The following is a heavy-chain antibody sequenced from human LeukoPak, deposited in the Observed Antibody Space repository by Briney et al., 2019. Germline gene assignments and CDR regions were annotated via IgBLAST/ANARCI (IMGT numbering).Heavy chain of an antibody. CDR3: ARDVGCSSTSCHWLVYYMDV. CDR1: GGSISSGSYY. V-gene: IGHV4-61*02. Sequence: SQTLSLTCTVSGGSISSGSYYWSWIRQPAGKGLEWIGRIYTSGSTNYNPSLKSRVTISVDTSKNQFSLKLSSVTAADTAVYYCARDVGCSSTSCHWLVYYMDVWGKGTTVTVSS. CDR2: IYTSGST. J-gene: IGHJ6*03. D-gene: IGHD2-2*01.